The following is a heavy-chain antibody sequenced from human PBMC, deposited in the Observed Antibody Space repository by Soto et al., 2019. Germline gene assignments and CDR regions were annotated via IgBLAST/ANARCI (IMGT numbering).Heavy chain of an antibody. J-gene: IGHJ4*02. CDR2: IYYSGST. CDR3: ARHAYCSGGSCYGGFDY. V-gene: IGHV4-59*08. CDR1: GGSISSYY. D-gene: IGHD2-15*01. Sequence: SETLSLTCTVSGGSISSYYWSWIRQPPGKGLEWIGYIYYSGSTNYNPSLKSRVTISVDTSKNQFSLKLSSVTAADTAVYYCARHAYCSGGSCYGGFDYWGQGTLVTVS.